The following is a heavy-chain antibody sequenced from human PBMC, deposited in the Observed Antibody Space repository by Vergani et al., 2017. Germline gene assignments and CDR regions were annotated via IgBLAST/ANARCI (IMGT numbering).Heavy chain of an antibody. CDR2: INPNSGGT. CDR1: GYTFTGYY. J-gene: IGHJ6*02. Sequence: QVQLVQSGAEVKKPGASVKVSCKASGYTFTGYYMHWVRQAPGQGLEWMGWINPNSGGTNYAQKFHGRVTMTRDTSISTAYMELSRLRSDDTAVYYCARDNPYSGYDFYYYYGMDVWGQGTTVTVSS. CDR3: ARDNPYSGYDFYYYYGMDV. V-gene: IGHV1-2*02. D-gene: IGHD5-12*01.